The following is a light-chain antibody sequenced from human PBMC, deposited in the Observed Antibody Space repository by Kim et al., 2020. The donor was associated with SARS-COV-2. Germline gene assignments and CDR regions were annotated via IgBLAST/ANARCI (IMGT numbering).Light chain of an antibody. Sequence: QSFTISCTGTSSDVGNYNLVSWYQVHPGKAPKVLIYEVTKRPSGVSDRFSGSKSDNTASLTISGLQPEDEADYYCCSYTGRSTPYVFGTGTKVTVL. CDR1: SSDVGNYNL. V-gene: IGLV2-23*02. CDR3: CSYTGRSTPYV. J-gene: IGLJ1*01. CDR2: EVT.